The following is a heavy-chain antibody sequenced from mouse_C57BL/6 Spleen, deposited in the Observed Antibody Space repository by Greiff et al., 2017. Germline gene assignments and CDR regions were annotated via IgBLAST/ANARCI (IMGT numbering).Heavy chain of an antibody. CDR3: ARGYDDGVDV. V-gene: IGHV1-54*01. J-gene: IGHJ1*03. D-gene: IGHD2-2*01. Sequence: VQLQQSGAELVRPGTSVKVSCKASGYAFTNYLIEWVKQRPGQGLEWIGVINPGSGGTNYNEKFKGKATLTADKSSSTAYMQLSSLTSEDSAVYFCARGYDDGVDVCGTGTTVTVSS. CDR1: GYAFTNYL. CDR2: INPGSGGT.